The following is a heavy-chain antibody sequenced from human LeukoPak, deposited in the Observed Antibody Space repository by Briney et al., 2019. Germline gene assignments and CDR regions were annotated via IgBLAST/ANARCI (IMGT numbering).Heavy chain of an antibody. CDR3: ARIHQPQGYDSSGGSFDY. J-gene: IGHJ4*02. CDR2: IDWDDDK. D-gene: IGHD3-22*01. V-gene: IGHV2-70*11. CDR1: GFSLSTSGMC. Sequence: SGPALVKPTQTLTLTCTFSGFSLSTSGMCVSWIRQPPGKALEWLARIDWDDDKYYSTSLKTRLTISKDTSKNQVVLTMTNMDPVDTATYYCARIHQPQGYDSSGGSFDYWGQGTLVTVSS.